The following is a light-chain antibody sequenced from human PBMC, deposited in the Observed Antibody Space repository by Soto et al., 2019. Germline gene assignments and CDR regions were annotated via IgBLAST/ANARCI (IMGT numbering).Light chain of an antibody. Sequence: DIQMTQSPSTLSASVGDTVTVTCRASQSVSGWLAWYQQKPGKPPKVLIYGASNLQSGVPSRFSGSGSGTEFTLTISSLQPDDFATYYCQQYSTYTPRTFGQGTKVDIK. CDR2: GAS. CDR1: QSVSGW. J-gene: IGKJ1*01. V-gene: IGKV1-5*01. CDR3: QQYSTYTPRT.